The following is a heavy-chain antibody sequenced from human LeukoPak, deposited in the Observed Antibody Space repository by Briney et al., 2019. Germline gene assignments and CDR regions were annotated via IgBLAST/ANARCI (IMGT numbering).Heavy chain of an antibody. CDR1: GFTVSSNY. CDR2: IYSGGST. D-gene: IGHD6-19*01. V-gene: IGHV3-53*01. J-gene: IGHJ6*03. CDR3: ARQPYKWLVPGDYMDV. Sequence: GGSLRLSCAASGFTVSSNYMSWVRQAPGKGLEWVSVIYSGGSTYYADSVKGRFTISRDNSKNTLYLQMNSLRAEDTAVYYCARQPYKWLVPGDYMDVWGKGTTVTVSS.